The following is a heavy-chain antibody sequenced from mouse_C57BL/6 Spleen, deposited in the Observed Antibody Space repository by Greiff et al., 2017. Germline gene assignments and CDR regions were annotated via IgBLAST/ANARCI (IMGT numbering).Heavy chain of an antibody. CDR2: IDPSDSET. V-gene: IGHV1-52*01. Sequence: QVQLQQPGAELVRPGSSVKLSCKASGYTFTSYWMHWVKQRPIQGLEWIGNIDPSDSETHYNQKFKDKATLTVDKSSSTAYMQLSSLTSEDSAVYYCASERYYAMDYWGQGTSVTVSS. J-gene: IGHJ4*01. CDR3: ASERYYAMDY. CDR1: GYTFTSYW.